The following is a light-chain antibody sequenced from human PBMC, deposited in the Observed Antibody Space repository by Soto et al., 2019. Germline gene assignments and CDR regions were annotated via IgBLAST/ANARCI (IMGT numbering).Light chain of an antibody. CDR3: QQYSTYWT. V-gene: IGKV1-5*01. CDR1: QSISNH. CDR2: DAS. J-gene: IGKJ1*01. Sequence: DIQMTQSPSSLSASVEDRVIITCRASQSISNHLNWYQQKPGKAPKLLIYDASSLESGVPSRFSGSGSGTEFTLTISSLQPDDFATYYCQQYSTYWTFGQGT.